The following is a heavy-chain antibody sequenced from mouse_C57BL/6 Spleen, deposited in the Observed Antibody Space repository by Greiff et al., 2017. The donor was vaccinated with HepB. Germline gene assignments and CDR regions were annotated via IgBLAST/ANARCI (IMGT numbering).Heavy chain of an antibody. CDR1: GYTFTGYW. J-gene: IGHJ2*01. CDR3: ARAPLLLRSFDY. CDR2: ILPGSGNT. Sequence: VQLQQSGAELMKPGASVKLSCKATGYTFTGYWIEWVKQRPGHGLEWIGEILPGSGNTNYNEKFKGKATFTADTSSNTAYMQLSSLTTEDSAIYYCARAPLLLRSFDYWGQGTTLTVSS. V-gene: IGHV1-9*01. D-gene: IGHD1-1*01.